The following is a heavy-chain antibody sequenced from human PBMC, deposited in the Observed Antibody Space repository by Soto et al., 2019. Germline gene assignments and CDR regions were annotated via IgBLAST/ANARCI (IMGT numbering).Heavy chain of an antibody. J-gene: IGHJ3*02. Sequence: ASVKVSCKASGYTFTSYGISWVRQAPGQGLEWMGWISAYNGNTNYAQKLQGRVTMTTDTSTSTAYMELRSLRSDDTAVYYCAFLFMITFGGFIVPYAFDIWGQGKMVT. D-gene: IGHD3-16*02. CDR1: GYTFTSYG. V-gene: IGHV1-18*01. CDR2: ISAYNGNT. CDR3: AFLFMITFGGFIVPYAFDI.